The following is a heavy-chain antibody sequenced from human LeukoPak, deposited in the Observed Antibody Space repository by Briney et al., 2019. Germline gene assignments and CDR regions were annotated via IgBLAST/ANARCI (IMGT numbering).Heavy chain of an antibody. CDR3: AKDTGFGEPVDY. CDR2: IRDDGSNK. CDR1: GFTFNIFG. Sequence: PGGSLRLSCAASGFTFNIFGMHWVRQAPGKGLEWVAFIRDDGSNKNYADSVKGRFTISRDNSKNTVYLQMNGLRAEDTAIYYCAKDTGFGEPVDYWGQGTLVTVSS. J-gene: IGHJ4*01. D-gene: IGHD3-10*01. V-gene: IGHV3-30*02.